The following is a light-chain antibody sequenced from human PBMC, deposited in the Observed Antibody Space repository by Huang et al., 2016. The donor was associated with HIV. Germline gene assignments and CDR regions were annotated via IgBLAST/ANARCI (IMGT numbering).Light chain of an antibody. CDR2: AAS. CDR3: QHSYSTPYT. CDR1: QNINTY. Sequence: DIQMTQSPPSLSASIGDSVTITCRARQNINTYLNWYRHKPGEAPDLLIHAASTLQNGVASRFSGGGSGTHFTLTLNNLQPDDFGTYFCQHSYSTPYTFGRGTRVDIK. V-gene: IGKV1-39*01. J-gene: IGKJ2*01.